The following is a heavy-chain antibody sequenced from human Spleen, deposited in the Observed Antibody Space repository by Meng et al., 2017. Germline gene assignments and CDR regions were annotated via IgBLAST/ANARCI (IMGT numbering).Heavy chain of an antibody. CDR2: IYYSGST. Sequence: QVRLQESCPGLVKPSGTLSLTCAVSGGSISSSNWWSWVRQPPGKGLEWIGYIYYSGSTNYNPSLKSRVTISVDTSKNQFSLKLSSVTAADTAVYYCARGRYYYDSSGFDYWGQGTLVTVSS. V-gene: IGHV4-4*02. CDR3: ARGRYYYDSSGFDY. CDR1: GGSISSSNW. D-gene: IGHD3-22*01. J-gene: IGHJ4*02.